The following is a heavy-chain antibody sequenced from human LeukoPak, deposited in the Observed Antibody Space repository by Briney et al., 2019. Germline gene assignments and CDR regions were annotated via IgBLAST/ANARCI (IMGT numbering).Heavy chain of an antibody. CDR1: GFMFSSYW. V-gene: IGHV3-7*01. D-gene: IGHD5-18*01. CDR3: ARADWDTAMIDY. Sequence: GGSLRLSCAASGFMFSSYWMSWVRQAPGKGLEWVADIKEDGSEKSYVDSVKGRFTISRDNAKNPLYLQMNSLRAEDTAVYYCARADWDTAMIDYWGQGTLVTVSS. J-gene: IGHJ4*02. CDR2: IKEDGSEK.